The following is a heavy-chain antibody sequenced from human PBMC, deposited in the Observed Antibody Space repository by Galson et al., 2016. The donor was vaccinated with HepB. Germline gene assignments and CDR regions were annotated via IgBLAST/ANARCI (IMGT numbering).Heavy chain of an antibody. V-gene: IGHV3-21*01. CDR1: GFTFSSYN. CDR2: ISSSCNYI. CDR3: ARGGYYSGNSGDDFDI. J-gene: IGHJ3*02. Sequence: SLRLSCAASGFTFSSYNMNWVRQAPGKGLEWVSSISSSCNYIYYADSVMGRFTISQDNAKNLLYLQMNSLRAEDTAVDYCARGGYYSGNSGDDFDIWGQGTMVTVSS. D-gene: IGHD4-23*01.